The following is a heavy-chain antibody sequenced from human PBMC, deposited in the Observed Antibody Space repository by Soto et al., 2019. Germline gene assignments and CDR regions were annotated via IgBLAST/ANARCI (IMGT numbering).Heavy chain of an antibody. CDR1: GFTFSDYW. CDR3: TRDLNHDCGP. Sequence: EVHLVESGGALVQLGGSLRLSCAASGFTFSDYWMTWVRQTPGKGLEGVANMNPDGSEQYYLDSVKGRFTISRDNAKNSLYLQMNNLRGEDTAVYYCTRDLNHDCGPWGQGTQVIVSS. CDR2: MNPDGSEQ. V-gene: IGHV3-7*04. J-gene: IGHJ5*02. D-gene: IGHD2-21*01.